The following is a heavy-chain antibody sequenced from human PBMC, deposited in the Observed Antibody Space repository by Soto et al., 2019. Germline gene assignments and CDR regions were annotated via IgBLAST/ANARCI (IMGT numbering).Heavy chain of an antibody. D-gene: IGHD5-12*01. J-gene: IGHJ3*02. V-gene: IGHV4-61*01. Sequence: PSETLSLTCTVSGGSVSSGSYYRSWIRQPPGKGLEWIGYIYYSGSTNYNPSLKSRVTISVDTSKNQFSLKLSSVTAADTAVYYCARDRGDGYNDAFDIWDQGTMVTVSS. CDR3: ARDRGDGYNDAFDI. CDR2: IYYSGST. CDR1: GGSVSSGSYY.